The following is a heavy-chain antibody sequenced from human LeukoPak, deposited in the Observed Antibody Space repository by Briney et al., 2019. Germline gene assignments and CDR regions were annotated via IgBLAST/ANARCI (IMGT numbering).Heavy chain of an antibody. J-gene: IGHJ6*02. CDR3: ARDRRHYDFWSGYYGYYYYGMDV. V-gene: IGHV3-30*19. D-gene: IGHD3-3*01. CDR1: GFTFSSYG. Sequence: GGSLRLSCAASGFTFSSYGMHWVRQAPGKGLEWVAVISYDGSNKYYADSVKGRFTISRDNSKNTLYLQMNSLRAEDTAVYYCARDRRHYDFWSGYYGYYYYGMDVWGQGTTVTVSS. CDR2: ISYDGSNK.